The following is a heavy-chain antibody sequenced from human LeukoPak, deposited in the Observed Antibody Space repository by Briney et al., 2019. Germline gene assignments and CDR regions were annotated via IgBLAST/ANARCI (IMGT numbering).Heavy chain of an antibody. CDR3: AKDLLRWSFDY. CDR2: IHGSDDNT. Sequence: GGSLRLSCAASGFTFSSYAMTWVRQAPGKGLEWVSAIHGSDDNTHYADSVKGRFTISRDKSKNTLYLQMNSLRADDTAVYYCAKDLLRWSFDYWGQGTLVTVSS. CDR1: GFTFSSYA. J-gene: IGHJ4*02. D-gene: IGHD4-23*01. V-gene: IGHV3-23*01.